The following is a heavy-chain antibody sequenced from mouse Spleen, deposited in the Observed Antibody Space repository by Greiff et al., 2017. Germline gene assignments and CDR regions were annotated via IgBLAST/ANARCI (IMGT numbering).Heavy chain of an antibody. V-gene: IGHV1-50*01. CDR2: IDPSDSYT. CDR3: ARYDGYYFPGYFDV. CDR1: GYTFTSYW. D-gene: IGHD2-3*01. J-gene: IGHJ1*03. Sequence: VQLQQPGAELVKPGASVKLSCKASGYTFTSYWMQWVKQRPGQGLEWIGEIDPSDSYTNYNQKFKGKATLTVDTSSRTAYMQLSSLTSEDSAVYYCARYDGYYFPGYFDVWGTGTTVTVSS.